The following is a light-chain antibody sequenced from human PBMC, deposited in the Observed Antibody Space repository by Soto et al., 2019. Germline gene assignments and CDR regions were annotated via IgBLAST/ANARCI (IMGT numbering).Light chain of an antibody. CDR3: QQYGSSSYT. J-gene: IGKJ2*01. CDR2: GAS. CDR1: QSVSSTY. V-gene: IGKV3-20*01. Sequence: EIVLTQSPGTLSLSPGERATLSCRASQSVSSTYLAWYQQNPGQAPRLLIYGASSRATGIPDRFSGSGSGTELTLTISRLEPEDFAVYFCQQYGSSSYTFGQGTKLEIK.